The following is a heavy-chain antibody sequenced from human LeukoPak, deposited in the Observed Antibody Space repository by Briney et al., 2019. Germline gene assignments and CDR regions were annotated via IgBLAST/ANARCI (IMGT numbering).Heavy chain of an antibody. D-gene: IGHD3-9*01. CDR1: GFTFSSYA. CDR2: ISGSGGST. J-gene: IGHJ4*02. CDR3: ASNTKYYDILTGYYPAYYFDY. V-gene: IGHV3-23*01. Sequence: HTGGSLRLSCAASGFTFSSYAMSWVRQAPGKGLDWVSAISGSGGSTYYADSVKGRFTISRDNSKNTLYLQMNSLRAEDTAVYYCASNTKYYDILTGYYPAYYFDYWGQGTLVTVSS.